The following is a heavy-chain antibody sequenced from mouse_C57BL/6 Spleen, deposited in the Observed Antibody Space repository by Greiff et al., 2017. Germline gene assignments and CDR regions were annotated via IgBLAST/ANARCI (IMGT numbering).Heavy chain of an antibody. Sequence: DVKLQESGAELVKPGASVKLSCTASGFNIKDYYMHWVKQRTEQGLEWIGRIDPEDGETKYAPKFQGKATITADTSSNTAYLQLSSLTSEDTAVYYCARSRGSSYSYYFDYWGQGTTLTVSS. J-gene: IGHJ2*01. V-gene: IGHV14-2*01. CDR2: IDPEDGET. D-gene: IGHD1-1*01. CDR3: ARSRGSSYSYYFDY. CDR1: GFNIKDYY.